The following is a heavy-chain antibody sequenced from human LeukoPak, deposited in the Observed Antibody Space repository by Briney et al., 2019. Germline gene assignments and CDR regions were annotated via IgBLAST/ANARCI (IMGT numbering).Heavy chain of an antibody. CDR3: AKGGGNSGYFQH. CDR2: ISWNSDNI. J-gene: IGHJ1*01. D-gene: IGHD4-23*01. CDR1: GFTFDDYA. V-gene: IGHV3-9*01. Sequence: GGSLRLSCAPSGFTFDDYAMHWVRQAPGKGLEWVSGISWNSDNIGYADSVKGRFTISRDNAKNSLYLQMNSLRAEDTAFYYCAKGGGNSGYFQHWGQGTLVTVSS.